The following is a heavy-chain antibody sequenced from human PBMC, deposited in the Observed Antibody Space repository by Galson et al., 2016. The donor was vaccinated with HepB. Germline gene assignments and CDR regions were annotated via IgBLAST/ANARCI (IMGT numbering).Heavy chain of an antibody. Sequence: QSGAEVKKPGESLKISCKGSGYSFNSYWIGWVRQMPGKGLEWMGIIYPGDSETTYRPSFQGQVTISADKSINTAYLQWSSLKASDTAMYYCAGRKLGPTTYVFDYWGQGTLVTVSS. J-gene: IGHJ4*02. CDR1: GYSFNSYW. D-gene: IGHD1-26*01. V-gene: IGHV5-51*01. CDR3: AGRKLGPTTYVFDY. CDR2: IYPGDSET.